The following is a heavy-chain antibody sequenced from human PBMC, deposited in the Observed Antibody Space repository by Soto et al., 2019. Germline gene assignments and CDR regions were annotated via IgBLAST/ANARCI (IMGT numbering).Heavy chain of an antibody. CDR3: ARELGGNPGYFDY. D-gene: IGHD3-16*01. CDR2: IIPILGIA. CDR1: GGTFSSYT. J-gene: IGHJ4*02. Sequence: QVQLVQSGAEVKKPGTSVKVSCKASGGTFSSYTISWVRQAPGQGLEWMGRIIPILGIANYAQKFQGRVTITADKSTSTAYMELSSLRSEDTAVYYCARELGGNPGYFDYWGQGTLVTVSS. V-gene: IGHV1-69*08.